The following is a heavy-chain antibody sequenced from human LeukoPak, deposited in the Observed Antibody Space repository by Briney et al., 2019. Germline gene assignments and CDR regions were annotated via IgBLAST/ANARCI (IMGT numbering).Heavy chain of an antibody. V-gene: IGHV3-21*01. J-gene: IGHJ4*02. CDR3: ARDLRSSGYYAFDY. CDR1: GFTFSSYG. CDR2: ISSSSSYI. Sequence: GRSLRLSCAASGFTFSSYGMNWVRQAPGKGLEWVSFISSSSSYIYYADSVKGRFTISRDNAKNSLYLQMNSLRAVDTAVYYCARDLRSSGYYAFDYWGQGTLVTVSS. D-gene: IGHD3-22*01.